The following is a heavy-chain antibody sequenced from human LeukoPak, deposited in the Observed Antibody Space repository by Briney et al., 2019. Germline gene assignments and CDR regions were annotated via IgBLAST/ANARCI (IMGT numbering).Heavy chain of an antibody. J-gene: IGHJ4*02. D-gene: IGHD3-22*01. CDR2: ISSSSSYI. CDR3: ARLTGSGYYYFDY. CDR1: GFTFSSYS. V-gene: IGHV3-21*01. Sequence: GGSLRLSCAASGFTFSSYSMNWVRQAPGKGLEWVSSISSSSSYIYYADSVKGRFTISRDNAKNSLYLQMNSLRAEDTAVYYCARLTGSGYYYFDYWGQGTLVTVSS.